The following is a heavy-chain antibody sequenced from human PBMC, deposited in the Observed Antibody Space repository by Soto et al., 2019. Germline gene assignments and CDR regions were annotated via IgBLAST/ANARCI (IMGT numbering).Heavy chain of an antibody. CDR1: GFTFSSYA. CDR2: ISYDGSNK. Sequence: GGSLRLSCAASGFTFSSYAMHWVRQAPGKGLEWVAVISYDGSNKYYADSVKGRFTISRDNSKNTLYLQMNSLRAEDTAVYYCASGPDIVLTQLVYWGQGTLVTVSS. CDR3: ASGPDIVLTQLVY. D-gene: IGHD2-8*01. J-gene: IGHJ4*02. V-gene: IGHV3-30-3*01.